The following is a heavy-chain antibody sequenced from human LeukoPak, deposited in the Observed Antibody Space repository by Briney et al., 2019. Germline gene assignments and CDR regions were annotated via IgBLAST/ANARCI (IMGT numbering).Heavy chain of an antibody. Sequence: ASVKVSCKASGYTFTSYDINWVRQATGQGLEWMGWMNPNSGNTGYAQKFQGRVTMTRNTSISAAYMELSSLRSEDTAVYYCAKDYSYGYNGFYYYYGMDVWGQGTTVTVSS. V-gene: IGHV1-8*01. J-gene: IGHJ6*02. CDR3: AKDYSYGYNGFYYYYGMDV. D-gene: IGHD5-18*01. CDR2: MNPNSGNT. CDR1: GYTFTSYD.